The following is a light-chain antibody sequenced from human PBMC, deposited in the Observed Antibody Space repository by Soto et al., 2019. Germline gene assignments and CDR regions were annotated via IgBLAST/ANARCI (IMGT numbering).Light chain of an antibody. Sequence: DIQMTQFPPTLSASVGARVTITCRASQSISTWLAWYQQKPGKAPKLLIYDASSLESGVPSRFSGSGSGTEFTLTISSLQPDDVATYYCQQYDNYLTFGQGTKV. CDR3: QQYDNYLT. J-gene: IGKJ1*01. CDR2: DAS. V-gene: IGKV1-5*01. CDR1: QSISTW.